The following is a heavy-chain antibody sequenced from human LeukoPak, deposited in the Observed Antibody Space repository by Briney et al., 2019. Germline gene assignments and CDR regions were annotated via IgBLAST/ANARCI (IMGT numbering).Heavy chain of an antibody. CDR1: GDSISTGSDY. D-gene: IGHD3-22*01. J-gene: IGHJ4*02. Sequence: SQTLSLTCTVSGDSISTGSDYCRWIPQTAAKGLDWIVRSYSSGSTNYNPSLKSRVSISVDTSKNQFSLRLSSVTAADTAVYYCARGSRYSSGYDYIDHWGQGTLVTVSS. V-gene: IGHV4-61*02. CDR2: SYSSGST. CDR3: ARGSRYSSGYDYIDH.